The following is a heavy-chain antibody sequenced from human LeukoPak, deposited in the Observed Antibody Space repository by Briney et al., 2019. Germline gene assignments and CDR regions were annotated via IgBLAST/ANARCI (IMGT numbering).Heavy chain of an antibody. CDR2: ISYDGSNK. CDR3: ARECSGGSCWDAFDI. Sequence: GGSLRLSCAASGFTFSSYAMHWVRQAPGKGLEWVAVISYDGSNKYYADSVKGRFTISRDNSKNTLYLQMNSLGAEDTAVYYCARECSGGSCWDAFDIWGQGTMVTVSS. V-gene: IGHV3-30-3*01. CDR1: GFTFSSYA. J-gene: IGHJ3*02. D-gene: IGHD2-15*01.